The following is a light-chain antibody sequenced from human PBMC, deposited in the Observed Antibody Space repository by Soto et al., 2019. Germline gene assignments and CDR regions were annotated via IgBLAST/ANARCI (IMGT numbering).Light chain of an antibody. CDR2: TNN. Sequence: QSVLTQPPSASGTPGQRITISCSGSKSNIGDNTVNWFQQLPGMAPRLLISTNNQRPSGVPDRFSASKSGTSGSLAISGLQSEDDADYCCASCDDRLNGVDFGGGTKVTGL. CDR3: ASCDDRLNGVD. CDR1: KSNIGDNT. V-gene: IGLV1-44*01. J-gene: IGLJ2*01.